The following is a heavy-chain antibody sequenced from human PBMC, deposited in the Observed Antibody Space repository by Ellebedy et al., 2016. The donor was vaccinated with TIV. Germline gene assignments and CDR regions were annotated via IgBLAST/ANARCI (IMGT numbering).Heavy chain of an antibody. J-gene: IGHJ4*02. CDR1: EDAFVSPR. V-gene: IGHV1-69*10. Sequence: SVKVSCKASEDAFVSPRVAWVRQAPGQGLEWMGGIMTGFSLVNYTQKFAGRISLTADRDTKTAYMELSNLTPEDTATYYCTRWQGGSPSYIDFWGQGTLVTVSS. CDR3: TRWQGGSPSYIDF. D-gene: IGHD3-16*01. CDR2: IMTGFSLV.